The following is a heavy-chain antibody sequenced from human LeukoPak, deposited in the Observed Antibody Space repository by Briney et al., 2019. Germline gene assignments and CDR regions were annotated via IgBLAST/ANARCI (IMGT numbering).Heavy chain of an antibody. V-gene: IGHV3-23*01. Sequence: SGGSLRLSCAASGFTFDDYAMSWVRQAPGKGLEWVSAISGSTGRTYYADSVKGRFTISRDNSKNTLYLQMNNLRAEDTAVYYCAPRVVGSAPFDYWGQGTLVTVSS. CDR2: ISGSTGRT. CDR3: APRVVGSAPFDY. D-gene: IGHD2-15*01. CDR1: GFTFDDYA. J-gene: IGHJ4*02.